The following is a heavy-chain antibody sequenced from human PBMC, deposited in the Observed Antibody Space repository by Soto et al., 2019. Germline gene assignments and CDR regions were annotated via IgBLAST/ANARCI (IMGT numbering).Heavy chain of an antibody. CDR2: ISGSGDDT. Sequence: GGSLRLSCVASGLTFSNFAMAWVRQAPGEGLEWVSAISGSGDDTFYADSMKGRFTISRDNSKDTLYLQINSLRAEDTAVYYCANPIPKTGTTFGFWGQGTLVTVSS. D-gene: IGHD1-1*01. CDR1: GLTFSNFA. V-gene: IGHV3-23*01. CDR3: ANPIPKTGTTFGF. J-gene: IGHJ4*02.